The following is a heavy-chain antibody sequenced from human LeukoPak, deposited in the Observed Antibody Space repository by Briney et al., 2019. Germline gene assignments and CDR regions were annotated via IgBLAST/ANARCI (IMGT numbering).Heavy chain of an antibody. D-gene: IGHD3-9*01. V-gene: IGHV1-8*01. CDR1: GYTFTSYD. J-gene: IGHJ4*02. CDR3: ARRFYDNLTGHPWYDY. CDR2: MNPNSGNT. Sequence: GASVKVSCKASGYTFTSYDINWMRQAPGQGLEWVGWMNPNSGNTGYAQTFQGKLTMTRNTSIKTAYMELSSLRSEDTAVYYCARRFYDNLTGHPWYDYWGQGTLVTVSS.